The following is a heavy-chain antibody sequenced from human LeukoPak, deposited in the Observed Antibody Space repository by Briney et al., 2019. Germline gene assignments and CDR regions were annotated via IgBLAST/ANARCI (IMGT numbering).Heavy chain of an antibody. V-gene: IGHV3-30*14. Sequence: PGGSLRLSCAASGFTFSSYAMHWVRQAPGKGLEWVAVISYDGSNKYYADSVKGRFTISRDNSKNTLYLQMNSLRAEDTAVYYCARDAGSIFGVVPYGMDVWGQGTTVTVSS. CDR1: GFTFSSYA. CDR3: ARDAGSIFGVVPYGMDV. CDR2: ISYDGSNK. D-gene: IGHD3-3*01. J-gene: IGHJ6*02.